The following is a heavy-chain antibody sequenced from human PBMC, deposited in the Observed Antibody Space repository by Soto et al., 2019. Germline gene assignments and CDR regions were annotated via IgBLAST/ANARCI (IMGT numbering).Heavy chain of an antibody. Sequence: QVQLVESGGGVVQPGRSLRLSCAASGFSFSKYGMHWVRQAPGKGLEWVAVMSDDGSKKYYGDSVKGRFNISRDNSKNALDLLMGSLIPVGTAMYYCAKELRVTGGYCFDCWGQGTLVTVSS. D-gene: IGHD2-21*02. CDR1: GFSFSKYG. J-gene: IGHJ4*02. CDR3: AKELRVTGGYCFDC. CDR2: MSDDGSKK. V-gene: IGHV3-30*18.